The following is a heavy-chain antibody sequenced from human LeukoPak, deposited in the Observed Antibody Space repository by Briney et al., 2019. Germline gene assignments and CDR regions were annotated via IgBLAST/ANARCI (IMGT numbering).Heavy chain of an antibody. D-gene: IGHD5-12*01. CDR1: RGSISGSIRSYY. CDR3: ARIPLGYSGAYYFDY. J-gene: IGHJ4*02. Sequence: SETLSLTCTVSRGSISGSIRSYYWSWLRQPPGKGLEWIGYISSSGSVNDNPSLRSRVTISVATSKNQFFLNLTSVSAADTAVYYCARIPLGYSGAYYFDYWGQGTLVTVSP. V-gene: IGHV4-4*09. CDR2: ISSSGSV.